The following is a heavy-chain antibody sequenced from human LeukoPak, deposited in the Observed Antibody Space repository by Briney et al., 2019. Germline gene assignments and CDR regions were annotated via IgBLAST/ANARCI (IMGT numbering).Heavy chain of an antibody. CDR2: IYSSGST. CDR3: ARDSGTTGEVKFDP. V-gene: IGHV4-4*07. Sequence: PSETLSLTCTVSSGSISNYYWNWIRQPAGKGLEWIGRIYSSGSTNYNPSLKSRITMSVDTSKNQFSLNLSSVTAADTAVYYCARDSGTTGEVKFDPWGQGTLVTVSS. D-gene: IGHD3-10*01. CDR1: SGSISNYY. J-gene: IGHJ5*02.